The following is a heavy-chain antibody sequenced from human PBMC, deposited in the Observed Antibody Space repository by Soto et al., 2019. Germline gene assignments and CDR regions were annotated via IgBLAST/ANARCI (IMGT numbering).Heavy chain of an antibody. CDR2: ISFDGTKK. CDR3: AREDDYGYRYINYGLDV. V-gene: IGHV3-30-3*01. CDR1: GFTFNIYA. J-gene: IGHJ6*02. D-gene: IGHD4-17*01. Sequence: GGSLRLSCAASGFTFNIYALHWVRQAPGKGLEWVAVISFDGTKKYYSDSVRGRFTISRDNLKNTLYLQMNNLRVEDAALYFCAREDDYGYRYINYGLDVWGQGTTVTVSS.